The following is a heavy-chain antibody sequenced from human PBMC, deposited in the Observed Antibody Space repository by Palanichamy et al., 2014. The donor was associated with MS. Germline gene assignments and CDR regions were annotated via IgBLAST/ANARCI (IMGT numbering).Heavy chain of an antibody. CDR2: INESGGT. CDR1: GGPLNGFY. CDR3: ARIPGIWIYGDYNPTYYFDF. V-gene: IGHV4-34*01. Sequence: QVQLHQWGAGLLKPSETLSLTCALNGGPLNGFYWNWIRQPPGKGLEWIGEINESGGTKFNPSLKSRVSMSVDTSKNQFSLNLRSVTAADTALYYCARIPGIWIYGDYNPTYYFDFWGQGALVTVSS. D-gene: IGHD4-17*01. J-gene: IGHJ4*02.